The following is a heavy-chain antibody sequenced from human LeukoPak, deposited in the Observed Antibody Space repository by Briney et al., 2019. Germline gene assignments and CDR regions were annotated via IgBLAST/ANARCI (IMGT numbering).Heavy chain of an antibody. J-gene: IGHJ4*02. D-gene: IGHD6-19*01. CDR3: AKEAGYSSGWSFDY. CDR2: ISGSGDST. V-gene: IGHV3-23*01. CDR1: GITFSSYG. Sequence: PGGSLRLSCAASGITFSSYGMSWVRQAPGKGLEWVSAISGSGDSTYYADSVKGRFTISRDNSKNTLYLQMNSLRAEDTAVYYCAKEAGYSSGWSFDYWGQGTLVTVSS.